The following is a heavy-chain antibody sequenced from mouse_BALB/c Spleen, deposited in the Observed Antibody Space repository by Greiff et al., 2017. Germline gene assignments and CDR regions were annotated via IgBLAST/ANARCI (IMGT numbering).Heavy chain of an antibody. CDR1: GYSFTSYW. CDR2: IHPSDSET. J-gene: IGHJ2*01. V-gene: IGHV1-74*01. D-gene: IGHD1-1*01. CDR3: ARSITTVVAPYFDY. Sequence: VQLQQSGPELMKPGASVKLSCKASGYSFTSYWMNWVKQRPGQGLEWIGMIHPSDSETRLNQKFKHKATLTVDKSSSTAYMQLSSPTSEDSAVYYCARSITTVVAPYFDYWGQGTTLTVSS.